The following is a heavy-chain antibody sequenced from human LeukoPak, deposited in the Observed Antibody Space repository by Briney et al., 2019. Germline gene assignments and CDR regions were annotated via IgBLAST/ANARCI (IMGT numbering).Heavy chain of an antibody. D-gene: IGHD2-21*02. CDR3: AAASEIVVVTADAFDI. CDR1: GFTFTSSA. V-gene: IGHV1-58*02. J-gene: IGHJ3*02. Sequence: ASVKVSCKASGFTFTSSAMQWVRQARGQRLEWIGWIVVGSGNTNYAQKFQERVTITRDISTSTAYMELSSLRSEDTAVYYCAAASEIVVVTADAFDIWGQGTMVTVSS. CDR2: IVVGSGNT.